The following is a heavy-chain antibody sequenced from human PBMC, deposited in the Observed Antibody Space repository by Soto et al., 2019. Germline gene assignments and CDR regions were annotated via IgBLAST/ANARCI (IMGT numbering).Heavy chain of an antibody. CDR3: DSAIGCRRYDWQRGWSYFGVDV. CDR1: GFTFSTYG. D-gene: IGHD3-9*01. CDR2: ISYDGSEK. Sequence: QVQLVESGGGVVQPGRSLRLSCAASGFTFSTYGIHWVRQAPGKGLEWVAVISYDGSEKHYADSVRGRSTISRDNSKNKQYLEMNSLRPDDAALYYCDSAIGCRRYDWQRGWSYFGVDVWCQGTAVTVSS. J-gene: IGHJ6*02. V-gene: IGHV3-30*03.